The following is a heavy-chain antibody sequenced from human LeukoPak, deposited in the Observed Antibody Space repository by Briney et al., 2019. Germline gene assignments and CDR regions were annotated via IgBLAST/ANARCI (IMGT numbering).Heavy chain of an antibody. V-gene: IGHV3-23*01. CDR1: GFTFSSYA. Sequence: GGSLRLSCAASGFTFSSYAMSWVRQAPGKGLEWVSAISGSGGNTYYADSVEGRFTISRDNSKNSLYLQMNSLRAQGTAVEYCARDHNIYCSSTSCYNFFYYYYMDGWGEGTTLTVSS. D-gene: IGHD2-2*02. CDR2: ISGSGGNT. J-gene: IGHJ6*03. CDR3: ARDHNIYCSSTSCYNFFYYYYMDG.